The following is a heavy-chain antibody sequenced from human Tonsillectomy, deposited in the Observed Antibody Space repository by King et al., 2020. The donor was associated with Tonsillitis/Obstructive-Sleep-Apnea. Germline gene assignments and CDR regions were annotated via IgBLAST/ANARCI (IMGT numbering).Heavy chain of an antibody. V-gene: IGHV4-59*08. CDR3: ARHWITYFYGAARQFDY. CDR1: YGSISSYY. D-gene: IGHD2-21*01. J-gene: IGHJ4*02. Sequence: QLQESGPGLVKPSETLSLTCTVSYGSISSYYWSWIRQPPGKGLEWIGDMYDSGSSKYNPSLKSRVTISVDTSKNQFSLKVSSVTAADTAVYFCARHWITYFYGAARQFDYWGQGTLVTVSS. CDR2: MYDSGSS.